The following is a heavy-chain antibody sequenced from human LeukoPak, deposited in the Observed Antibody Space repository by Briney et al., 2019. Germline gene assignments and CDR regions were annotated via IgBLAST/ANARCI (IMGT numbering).Heavy chain of an antibody. CDR1: GFTFSAFA. CDR3: AKDLSYTSGASDH. Sequence: GGSLRLSCAASGFTFSAFAMTWVRQAPGKGLEWVSTITDDGYNTYSADSVKGRITFSRDNSKNTLSPQLRSLRAEDTVVYYCAKDLSYTSGASDHWGQGTLVTVSS. D-gene: IGHD6-19*01. V-gene: IGHV3-23*01. J-gene: IGHJ4*02. CDR2: ITDDGYNT.